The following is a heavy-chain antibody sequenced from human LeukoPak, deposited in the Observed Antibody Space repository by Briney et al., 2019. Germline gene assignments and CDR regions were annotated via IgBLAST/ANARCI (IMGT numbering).Heavy chain of an antibody. CDR3: ARGVGYTNLDF. CDR1: GFTFSTYT. V-gene: IGHV3-64*02. Sequence: PGGSLSLSCAASGFTFSTYTIHWIRQAPGKGLDYISAINTNGGSTYYADSVKGRFTISRDNSKDTVYLQMGSLRHEDIGVYYCARGVGYTNLDFWGQGTLVTVSS. CDR2: INTNGGST. J-gene: IGHJ4*02. D-gene: IGHD5-24*01.